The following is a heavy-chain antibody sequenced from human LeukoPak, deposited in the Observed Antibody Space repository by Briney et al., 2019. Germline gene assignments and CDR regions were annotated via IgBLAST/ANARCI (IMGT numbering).Heavy chain of an antibody. V-gene: IGHV5-51*01. CDR2: IYPGDSDT. D-gene: IGHD3-22*01. CDR1: GYSFTSYW. CDR3: ARVHYSETSDWGNYFDY. J-gene: IGHJ4*02. Sequence: GKSLKISCKGSGYSFTSYWTGWVRPMPGKGLEWMGIIYPGDSDTRYSPSYQGQVTISADKSISTAYLQWSSLKASDTAMYYCARVHYSETSDWGNYFDYWGQGTLVTVSS.